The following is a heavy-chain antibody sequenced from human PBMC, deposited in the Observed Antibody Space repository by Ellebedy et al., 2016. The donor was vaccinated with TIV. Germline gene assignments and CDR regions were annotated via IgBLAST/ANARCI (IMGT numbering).Heavy chain of an antibody. CDR2: INPKTGDT. CDR3: VRVRLSTVTTLNY. CDR1: GYTFIDYF. V-gene: IGHV1-2*02. D-gene: IGHD4-17*01. Sequence: ASVKVSCKASGYTFIDYFMHWVRQAPGQGLEWMGWINPKTGDTSYAPKFQGRVSMTRDTSITKAYMEVTSLRSDDSAVYYCVRVRLSTVTTLNYWGQGTLVSVSA. J-gene: IGHJ4*02.